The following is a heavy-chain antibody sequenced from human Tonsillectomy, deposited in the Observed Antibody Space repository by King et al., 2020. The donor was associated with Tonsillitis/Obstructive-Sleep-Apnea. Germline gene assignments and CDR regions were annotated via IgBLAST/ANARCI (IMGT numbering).Heavy chain of an antibody. CDR2: IDWDDDK. CDR1: GFSLSSSGVG. CDR3: AHSGGMAAAVHWFDP. D-gene: IGHD6-13*01. Sequence: TLKESGPTLVKPTQTLTLTCAFSGFSLSSSGVGVGWIRQPPGKALEWLALIDWDDDKRYSPSLKSRLTITKDASKNQVVLTMTNMDPVDTATYYCAHSGGMAAAVHWFDPWGQGTLVTVSS. V-gene: IGHV2-5*02. J-gene: IGHJ5*02.